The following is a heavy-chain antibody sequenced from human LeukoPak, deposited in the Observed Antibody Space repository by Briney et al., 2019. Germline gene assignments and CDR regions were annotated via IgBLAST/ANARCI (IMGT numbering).Heavy chain of an antibody. CDR2: IYTSGST. CDR1: GGSISSATYY. V-gene: IGHV4-61*02. Sequence: SETLSLTCTVSGGSISSATYYWNWIRQPAGKGLEWIGRIYTSGSTNYNPSLKSRVTISVDTSKNQFSLKLTSVTAADTAVYYCAREGSAFDIWGQGTMVTVSS. J-gene: IGHJ3*02. CDR3: AREGSAFDI.